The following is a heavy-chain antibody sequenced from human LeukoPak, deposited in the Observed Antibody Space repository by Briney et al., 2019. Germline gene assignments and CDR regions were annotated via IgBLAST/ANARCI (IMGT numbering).Heavy chain of an antibody. D-gene: IGHD4-17*01. Sequence: GESLKISCKASGYTFTSYGISWVRQAPGQGLEWMGWISAYNGNTNYAQKLQGRVTMTTDTSTSTAYMELRSLRSDDTAVYYCARENLHTVTTFDYWGQGTLVTVSS. CDR2: ISAYNGNT. V-gene: IGHV1-18*01. J-gene: IGHJ4*02. CDR3: ARENLHTVTTFDY. CDR1: GYTFTSYG.